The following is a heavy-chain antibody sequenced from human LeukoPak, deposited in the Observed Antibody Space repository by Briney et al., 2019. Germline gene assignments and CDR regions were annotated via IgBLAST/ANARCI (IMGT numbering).Heavy chain of an antibody. D-gene: IGHD3-10*01. CDR3: ARLTAYYGSGKGDY. V-gene: IGHV1-3*01. CDR2: INAGNGNT. J-gene: IGHJ4*02. CDR1: GYTFTSYA. Sequence: ASVKVSCKASGYTFTSYAMHWVRQAPGQRLEWMGWINAGNGNTKYSQKSQGRVTITRDTSASTAYMELSSLRSEDTAVYYCARLTAYYGSGKGDYWGQGTLVTVSS.